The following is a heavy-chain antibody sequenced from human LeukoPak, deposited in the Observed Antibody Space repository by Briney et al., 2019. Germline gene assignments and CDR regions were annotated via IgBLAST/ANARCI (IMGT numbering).Heavy chain of an antibody. CDR2: MHHSGTS. CDR1: GSSLISSNW. D-gene: IGHD6-19*01. J-gene: IGHJ6*03. Sequence: SGTLSLTCAVSGSSLISSNWWSWVRPFPDKGLEWIGEMHHSGTSNYHPSLKSRVMISVDKSKNQFSLRLSSVTAADTAVYYCARVRGGWYSESYYYYMDVWGKGTTVTVSS. V-gene: IGHV4-4*02. CDR3: ARVRGGWYSESYYYYMDV.